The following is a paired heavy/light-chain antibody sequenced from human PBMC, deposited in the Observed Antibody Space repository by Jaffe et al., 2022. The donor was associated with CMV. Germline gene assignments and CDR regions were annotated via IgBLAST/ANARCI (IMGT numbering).Light chain of an antibody. V-gene: IGKV2-29*02. CDR2: EVS. Sequence: DIVMTQTPLSLSVTPGQPASISCKSSQSLLHSDGKTYLYWYLQKPGQSPQLLIYEVSSRFSGVPDRFSGSGSGTDFTLKISRVEAEDVGIYFCLQGIHLPWTFGQGTKVEI. CDR3: LQGIHLPWT. J-gene: IGKJ1*01. CDR1: QSLLHSDGKTY.
Heavy chain of an antibody. V-gene: IGHV1-69*09. CDR3: ASLGEITVTTGSYSYSYMDV. D-gene: IGHD4-4*01. CDR2: IIPIFGLA. CDR1: GGILSSYA. Sequence: QVQLVQSGAEVKKPGSSVKVSCKASGGILSSYALHWVRQAPGQGLEWMGRIIPIFGLASYAQKFQDRVTITADKSTSTAYMELSSLRSEDTAVYYCASLGEITVTTGSYSYSYMDVWGKGTTLTVSS. J-gene: IGHJ6*03.